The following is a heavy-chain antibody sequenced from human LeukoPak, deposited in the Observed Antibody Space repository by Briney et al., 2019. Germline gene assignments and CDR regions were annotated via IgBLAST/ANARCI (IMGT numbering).Heavy chain of an antibody. Sequence: PSETLSLTCTVSAGSISSYYWSWNRQPPGKGLEWIGYIHYSGSTNYNPSLKSRVTISVDTSKNQFSLKLSSVTAADTAVYYCARDYGSSYNRFDPWGQGTLVTVSS. V-gene: IGHV4-59*01. J-gene: IGHJ5*02. D-gene: IGHD3-10*01. CDR3: ARDYGSSYNRFDP. CDR1: AGSISSYY. CDR2: IHYSGST.